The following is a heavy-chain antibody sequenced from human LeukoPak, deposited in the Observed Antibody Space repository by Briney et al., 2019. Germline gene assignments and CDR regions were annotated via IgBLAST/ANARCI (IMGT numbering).Heavy chain of an antibody. CDR3: VRGGIQVSGIAESHH. V-gene: IGHV3-13*01. Sequence: GGSLRLSCAASGFTFRRYDMHWVRQVTGKGLEWVSHVGISGDTYYAGSVKGRFTISRENAKDSLYLQMNSLTAGDAAVYFCVRGGIQVSGIAESHHWGQGTLVTVSS. D-gene: IGHD6-19*01. CDR2: VGISGDT. CDR1: GFTFRRYD. J-gene: IGHJ1*01.